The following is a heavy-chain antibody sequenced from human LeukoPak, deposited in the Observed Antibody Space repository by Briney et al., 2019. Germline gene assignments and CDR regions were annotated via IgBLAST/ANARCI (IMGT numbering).Heavy chain of an antibody. CDR2: IDYSGST. CDR3: ARRFYDSSTYYILYY. V-gene: IGHV4-59*08. CDR1: GGSISSYY. Sequence: PSETLSLTCTVSGGSISSYYWTWIRQPPGKGLEWIGFIDYSGSTNYNPSLKSRVTISVDTSKNQFSLRLTSVTAADTAVYFCARRFYDSSTYYILYYWGQGTLVTVSS. J-gene: IGHJ4*02. D-gene: IGHD3-22*01.